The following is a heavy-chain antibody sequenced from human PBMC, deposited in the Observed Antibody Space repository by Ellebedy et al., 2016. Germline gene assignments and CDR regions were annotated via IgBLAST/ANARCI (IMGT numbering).Heavy chain of an antibody. V-gene: IGHV3-23*01. CDR2: ISPGSDIT. J-gene: IGHJ4*02. Sequence: GESLKISXTASGLNFNTFFMTWVRQAPGKGLEWVSTISPGSDITRLADSVKGRFTVSRDNSRNTVYLQMNDLRVEDTALYYCRHGHYADYWGQGTLVTVSS. D-gene: IGHD3/OR15-3a*01. CDR1: GLNFNTFF. CDR3: RHGHYADY.